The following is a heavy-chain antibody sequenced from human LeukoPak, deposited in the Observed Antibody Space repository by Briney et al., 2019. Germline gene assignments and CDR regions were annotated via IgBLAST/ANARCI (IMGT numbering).Heavy chain of an antibody. D-gene: IGHD3-22*01. CDR2: ISSSSSYK. CDR1: GFTFSSYN. Sequence: PGGSLRLSCAASGFTFSSYNMNWVRQAPGEGLEWVPSISSSSSYKYYADSVKGRFTISRDNVNNSLYLQMNSLRAEDTAVYYCARDHGTNFYDSSGYKAFDIWGQGTMVIVSS. V-gene: IGHV3-21*06. J-gene: IGHJ3*02. CDR3: ARDHGTNFYDSSGYKAFDI.